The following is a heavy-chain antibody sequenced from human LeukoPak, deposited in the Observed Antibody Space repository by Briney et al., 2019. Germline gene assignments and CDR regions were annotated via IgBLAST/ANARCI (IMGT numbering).Heavy chain of an antibody. CDR3: ARVSDASGYGGADY. J-gene: IGHJ4*02. CDR1: GYTFTSYD. CDR2: MNPNSGNT. V-gene: IGHV1-8*03. D-gene: IGHD5-12*01. Sequence: GASVKVSCTASGYTFTSYDINWVRQAPGQGLEWMGWMNPNSGNTGYAQKFQGRVTITRNTSISTAYMELSSLRSEDTAVYYCARVSDASGYGGADYWGQGTLVTVSS.